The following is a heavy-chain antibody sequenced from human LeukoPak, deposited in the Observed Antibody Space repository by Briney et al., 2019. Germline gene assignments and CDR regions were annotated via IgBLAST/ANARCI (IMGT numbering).Heavy chain of an antibody. CDR2: INHSGST. Sequence: SETLSLTCAVYGGSFSGYYWSWIRQPPGKGLEWIGEINHSGSTNYNPSLKSRVTISVDTSKNQFSLKLNSMTAADTAVYYCARHNSDDSSGYYTFDYWGQGTLVTVSS. D-gene: IGHD3-22*01. V-gene: IGHV4-34*01. CDR3: ARHNSDDSSGYYTFDY. J-gene: IGHJ4*02. CDR1: GGSFSGYY.